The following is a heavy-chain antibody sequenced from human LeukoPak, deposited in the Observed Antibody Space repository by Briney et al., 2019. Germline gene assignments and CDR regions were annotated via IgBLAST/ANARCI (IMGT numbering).Heavy chain of an antibody. CDR2: ISGSGGST. D-gene: IGHD6-13*01. CDR3: AEAGYSSSSQKAFYY. Sequence: GGSLRLSCAASGFTFSSYAMSWVRQAPGKGLEWVSAISGSGGSTYYADSVKGRFTISRDNSKNTLYLQMNSLRAEDTAVYYCAEAGYSSSSQKAFYYWGQGTLVTVSS. CDR1: GFTFSSYA. V-gene: IGHV3-23*01. J-gene: IGHJ4*02.